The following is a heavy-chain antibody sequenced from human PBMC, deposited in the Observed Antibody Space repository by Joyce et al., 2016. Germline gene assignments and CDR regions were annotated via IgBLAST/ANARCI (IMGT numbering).Heavy chain of an antibody. CDR2: INPDTGDT. J-gene: IGHJ3*01. CDR1: GYSFSDSY. Sequence: QVNLVQSGAEVKKPGASVKVSCKASGYSFSDSYIHWVRQAPGQGLQGMGRINPDTGDTIYAQKFQGRVTLTRDTFSSTVYMEVSRLRSDDTAVYFCARGPMPPYAFDVWGQGTLVTVST. V-gene: IGHV1-2*06. CDR3: ARGPMPPYAFDV. D-gene: IGHD2-2*01.